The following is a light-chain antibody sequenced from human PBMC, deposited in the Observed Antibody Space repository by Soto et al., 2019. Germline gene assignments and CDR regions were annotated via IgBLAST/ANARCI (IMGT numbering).Light chain of an antibody. V-gene: IGLV1-40*01. CDR2: GNS. CDR1: SSNIGAGYD. Sequence: QSVLTQPPSVCGAPGQRVIISCTGSSSNIGAGYDVHWYQQLPGTAPKLLIYGNSNRPSGVPDRFSGSKSGTSASLAITGLQAEDEADYYCQSYDSSLSGWVFGGGTKVTVL. CDR3: QSYDSSLSGWV. J-gene: IGLJ3*02.